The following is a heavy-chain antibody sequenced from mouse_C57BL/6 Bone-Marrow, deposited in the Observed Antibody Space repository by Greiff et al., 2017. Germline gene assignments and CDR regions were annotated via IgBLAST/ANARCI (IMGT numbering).Heavy chain of an antibody. V-gene: IGHV1-81*01. CDR2: IYPRSGNT. J-gene: IGHJ1*03. CDR3: ARGGIITTVPRYFDV. Sequence: ESGAELARPGASVKLSCKASGYTFTSYGISWVKQRTGQGLEWIGDIYPRSGNTYYNEKFKGKATLTADKSSSTAYRELRSLTSEDSAVYFCARGGIITTVPRYFDVWGTGTTVTVSS. D-gene: IGHD1-1*01. CDR1: GYTFTSYG.